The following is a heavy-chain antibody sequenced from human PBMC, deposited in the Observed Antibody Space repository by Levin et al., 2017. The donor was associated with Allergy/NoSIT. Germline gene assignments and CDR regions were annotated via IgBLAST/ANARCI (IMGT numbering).Heavy chain of an antibody. J-gene: IGHJ4*02. D-gene: IGHD3-22*01. V-gene: IGHV3-30*18. Sequence: GGSLRLSCAASGFTFSSYGMHWVRQAPGKGLEWVAVIAYDGGNENYADSVKGRFTISRDNSKNTLYLRMNSLRAEDTAVYYCAKEYYYDTSALLDYWGQGTLVTVSS. CDR3: AKEYYYDTSALLDY. CDR2: IAYDGGNE. CDR1: GFTFSSYG.